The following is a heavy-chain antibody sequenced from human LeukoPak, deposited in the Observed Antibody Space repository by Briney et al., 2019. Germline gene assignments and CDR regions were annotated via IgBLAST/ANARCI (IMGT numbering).Heavy chain of an antibody. CDR2: IYHSGST. V-gene: IGHV4-30-2*01. Sequence: QTLSLTCTVSGGSIRNGDYSWSWIRQPPGKGLEWIGYIYHSGSTYYNPSLKSRVTISVDRSKNQFSLKLSSVTAADTAVYYCARRDSYHDAFDIWGQGTMVTVSS. CDR3: ARRDSYHDAFDI. J-gene: IGHJ3*02. CDR1: GGSIRNGDYS. D-gene: IGHD2-2*01.